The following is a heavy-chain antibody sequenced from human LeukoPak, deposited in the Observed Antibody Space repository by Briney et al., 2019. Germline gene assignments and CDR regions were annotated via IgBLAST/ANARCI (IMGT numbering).Heavy chain of an antibody. CDR3: AREVVPAAAFDY. CDR2: INHSGST. CDR1: GGSFSGYY. D-gene: IGHD2-2*01. Sequence: SETLSLTCAVYGGSFSGYYWSWIRQPPGKGLEWIGEINHSGSTNYNPSLKSRVTISVDTSKNQFSLKLSSVTAADTAVYYCAREVVPAAAFDYWGQGTLVTASS. V-gene: IGHV4-34*01. J-gene: IGHJ4*02.